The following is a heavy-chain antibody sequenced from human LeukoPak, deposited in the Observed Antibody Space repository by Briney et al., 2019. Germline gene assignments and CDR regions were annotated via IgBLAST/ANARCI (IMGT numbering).Heavy chain of an antibody. CDR3: ARHSPGYYYYDMDV. V-gene: IGHV4-39*01. J-gene: IGHJ6*02. CDR1: GGSISNSTYY. Sequence: SETLSLTCIVSGGSISNSTYYWGWIRQRPGKGLEWIGSIYYSGYTYYNPSLKSRVTISVDTSKNQFSLKLSSVTAADTAVYYCARHSPGYYYYDMDVWGQGTTVTVSS. CDR2: IYYSGYT.